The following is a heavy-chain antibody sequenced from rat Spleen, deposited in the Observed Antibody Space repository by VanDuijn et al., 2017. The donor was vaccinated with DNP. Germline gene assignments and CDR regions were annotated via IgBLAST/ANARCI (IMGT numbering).Heavy chain of an antibody. CDR3: ARLRLEWEVRAMDA. Sequence: EVLLQESGPGLVKPSHSLSLTCSVTGYSITSNYRGWIRKFPGSEMEWIVHISYGGSPRYNPSLKSRISITRDTSKNQFFLQLNSLTTEDTATYYCARLRLEWEVRAMDAWGQGTSVTVSS. V-gene: IGHV3-1*01. CDR1: GYSITSNY. CDR2: ISYGGSP. D-gene: IGHD1-1*01. J-gene: IGHJ4*01.